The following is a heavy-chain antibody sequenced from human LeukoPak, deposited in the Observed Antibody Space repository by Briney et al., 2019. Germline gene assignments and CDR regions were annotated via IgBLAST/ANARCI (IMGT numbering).Heavy chain of an antibody. CDR2: ISGSGGTP. V-gene: IGHV3-23*01. J-gene: IGHJ5*02. CDR1: GFTFTSHA. Sequence: PGGSLRLSCAASGFTFTSHAMSWVRQAPGKGLEWVASISGSGGTPYYADSVKGRFTISRENSKNPPYLQMNRLRADDTAVYYWVRTLGTWGQGTLVTVSS. CDR3: VRTLGT.